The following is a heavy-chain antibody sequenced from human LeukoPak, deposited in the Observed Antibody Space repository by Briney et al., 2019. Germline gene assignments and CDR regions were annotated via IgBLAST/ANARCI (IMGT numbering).Heavy chain of an antibody. CDR2: ISGSGGST. V-gene: IGHV3-23*01. Sequence: GGTLRLSCAASGFTFSSYGMSWVRQAPGKGLEWVSAISGSGGSTYYADSVKGRFTISRDNSKNTLYLQMNSLRAEDTAVYYCAKGRGYCSSTSCSQFFDYWGQGTLVTVSS. CDR1: GFTFSSYG. D-gene: IGHD2-2*01. CDR3: AKGRGYCSSTSCSQFFDY. J-gene: IGHJ4*02.